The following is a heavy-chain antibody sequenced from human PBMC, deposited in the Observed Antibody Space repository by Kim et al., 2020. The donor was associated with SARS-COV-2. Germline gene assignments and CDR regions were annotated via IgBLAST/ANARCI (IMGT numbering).Heavy chain of an antibody. CDR2: ISYDGSNK. J-gene: IGHJ4*02. CDR1: GFTFSSYG. D-gene: IGHD2-2*02. CDR3: AKAPSSCSSTSCYTGEVDY. V-gene: IGHV3-30*18. Sequence: GGSLRLSCAASGFTFSSYGMHWVRQAPGKGLEWVAVISYDGSNKYYADSVKGRFTISRDNSKNTLYLQMNSLRAEDTAVYYCAKAPSSCSSTSCYTGEVDYWGQGTLVTVSS.